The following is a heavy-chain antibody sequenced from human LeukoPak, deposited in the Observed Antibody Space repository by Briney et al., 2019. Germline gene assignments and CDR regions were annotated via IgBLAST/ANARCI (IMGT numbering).Heavy chain of an antibody. CDR3: AREYSASEH. V-gene: IGHV1-2*02. Sequence: ASVKVSCKASGYPFTGYHVQWVRQAPGQGLEWMGRIYPDSGETIYAQKFQGRVTMTRDTSVSTTYMELSWLTSDDTARYYCAREYSASEHWGQGTLVTVSS. J-gene: IGHJ4*02. CDR2: IYPDSGET. CDR1: GYPFTGYH. D-gene: IGHD5-12*01.